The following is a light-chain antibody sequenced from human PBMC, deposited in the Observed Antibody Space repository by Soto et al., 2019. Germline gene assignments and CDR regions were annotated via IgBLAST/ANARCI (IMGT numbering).Light chain of an antibody. CDR1: QGISSA. Sequence: AIQLTQSPSSLSASEGDRVTITCRASQGISSALAWYQQKPGKAPKLLIYDASSLESGVPSRFSGSGSGTDFTLTISSLQPEDFATYYCQQFNSYLFTFGPGTKVDIK. CDR3: QQFNSYLFT. V-gene: IGKV1-13*02. J-gene: IGKJ3*01. CDR2: DAS.